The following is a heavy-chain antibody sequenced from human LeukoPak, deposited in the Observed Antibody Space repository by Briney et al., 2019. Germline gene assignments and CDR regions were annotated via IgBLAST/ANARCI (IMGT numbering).Heavy chain of an antibody. CDR1: GFTVSSNY. J-gene: IGHJ6*02. Sequence: GGSLRLSCAASGFTVSSNYMSWVRQAPGKGLEWVSVIYSGGNTYYADSVKGRFTISRDNSKNTLYLQMNSLRAEDTAVYYCAKDLAFSSSWYYYYYGMDVWGQGTTVTVSS. CDR3: AKDLAFSSSWYYYYYGMDV. D-gene: IGHD6-13*01. V-gene: IGHV3-53*01. CDR2: IYSGGNT.